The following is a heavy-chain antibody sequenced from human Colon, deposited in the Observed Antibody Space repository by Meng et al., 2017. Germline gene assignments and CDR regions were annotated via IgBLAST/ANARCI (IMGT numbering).Heavy chain of an antibody. CDR1: GLSIGTTGDY. V-gene: IGHV4-31*03. CDR2: IFYTGTA. J-gene: IGHJ4*02. Sequence: QGRLQESGPGLVKPSQTLSLTCNVSGLSIGTTGDYWTWIRQRPGKGLEWIGKIFYTGTAHYNPSLKTRAAMSVDRSKNQFSLKLSSVTAADTAVYYCARADCTAGICYQFDNWGQGTLVTVSS. D-gene: IGHD2-8*02. CDR3: ARADCTAGICYQFDN.